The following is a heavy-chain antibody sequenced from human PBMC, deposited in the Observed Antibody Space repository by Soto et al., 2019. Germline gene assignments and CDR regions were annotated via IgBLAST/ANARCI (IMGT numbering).Heavy chain of an antibody. CDR1: GGSISRGDYY. CDR2: IYYSGTT. D-gene: IGHD5-12*01. Sequence: PSETLSLTCTVSGGSISRGDYYWNWIRQPPGKGLEWIGYIYYSGTTYYNPSLKSRVTTSVDTSKNQFSLKLSSVTAADTAVYYCARGGGRDGYNYYFDFWGQGTLVT. CDR3: ARGGGRDGYNYYFDF. V-gene: IGHV4-30-4*01. J-gene: IGHJ4*02.